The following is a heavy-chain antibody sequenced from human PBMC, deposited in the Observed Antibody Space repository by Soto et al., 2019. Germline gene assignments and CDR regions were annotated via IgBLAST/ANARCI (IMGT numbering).Heavy chain of an antibody. V-gene: IGHV1-18*01. CDR3: ARAGRYFDWLLYRGNFDY. Sequence: ASVKVSCKASGYTFTSYGISWVRQAPGQGLEWMGWISAYNGNTNYAQKLQGRVTMTTDTSTSTAYMELRSLRSDDTAVYYCARAGRYFDWLLYRGNFDYWGQGTLVTVSS. CDR2: ISAYNGNT. J-gene: IGHJ4*02. D-gene: IGHD3-9*01. CDR1: GYTFTSYG.